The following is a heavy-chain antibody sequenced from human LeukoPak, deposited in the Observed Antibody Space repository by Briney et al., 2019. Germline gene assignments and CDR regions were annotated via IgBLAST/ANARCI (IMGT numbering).Heavy chain of an antibody. CDR3: ARRRKKYSYGYLSPFDY. J-gene: IGHJ4*02. CDR1: GGSFSGYY. Sequence: SETLSLTCAVYGGSFSGYYWSWIRQPPGKGLEWIGEINHSGSTNYNPSLKSRVTISVDTSKNQFSLKLSSVTAADTAVYYCARRRKKYSYGYLSPFDYWGQGTLVTVSS. D-gene: IGHD5-18*01. CDR2: INHSGST. V-gene: IGHV4-34*01.